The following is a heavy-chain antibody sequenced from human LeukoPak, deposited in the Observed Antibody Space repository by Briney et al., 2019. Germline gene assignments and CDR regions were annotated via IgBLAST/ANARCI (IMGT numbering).Heavy chain of an antibody. CDR2: IYYRGNT. D-gene: IGHD2-2*01. J-gene: IGHJ5*02. CDR1: GGSFSSSSYY. V-gene: IGHV4-39*01. CDR3: ARLPLFDRTATRCYSGWFDP. Sequence: SETLSLTCTVSGGSFSSSSYYWGWIRQPPGKGLEWIGSIYYRGNTYYNPSLKSRVTISIDTSKNQFSLNLSSVTAADTAVYYCARLPLFDRTATRCYSGWFDPWGQGTLVTVSS.